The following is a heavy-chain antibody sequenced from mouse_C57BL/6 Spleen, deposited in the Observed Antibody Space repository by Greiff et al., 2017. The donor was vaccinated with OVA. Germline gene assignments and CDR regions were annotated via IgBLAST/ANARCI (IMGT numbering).Heavy chain of an antibody. J-gene: IGHJ3*01. CDR2: IDPANGNT. CDR1: GFTIKNTY. V-gene: IGHV14-3*01. D-gene: IGHD2-4*01. Sequence: VQLKESVAELVRPGASVKLSCTASGFTIKNTYMHWVKQRPEQGLEWIGRIDPANGNTKYAPKFPGKATITADTSSNTAYLQLSSLTSEDTAIYYCARGGDYDGFAYWGQGTLVTVSA. CDR3: ARGGDYDGFAY.